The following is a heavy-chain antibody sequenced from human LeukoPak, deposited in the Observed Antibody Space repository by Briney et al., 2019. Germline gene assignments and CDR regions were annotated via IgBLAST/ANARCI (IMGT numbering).Heavy chain of an antibody. J-gene: IGHJ6*03. D-gene: IGHD1-1*01. CDR2: IIPIFGTA. CDR1: GGTFSSYA. V-gene: IGHV1-69*06. CDR3: ARSAPGNYYYYYTDV. Sequence: GSSVKVSCKASGGTFSSYAISWVRQAPGQGLEWMGGIIPIFGTANYAQKLQGRVTITADKSTSTAYMELSSLRSEDTAVYYCARSAPGNYYYYYTDVWGKGTTVTVSS.